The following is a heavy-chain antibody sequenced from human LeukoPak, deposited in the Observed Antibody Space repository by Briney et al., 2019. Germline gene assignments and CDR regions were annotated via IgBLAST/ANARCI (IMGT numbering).Heavy chain of an antibody. CDR2: ISWNSGSI. D-gene: IGHD4-17*01. V-gene: IGHV3-9*01. Sequence: PGRSLRLSCAASGFTFDDYAMHWVRQAPGKGLEWVSGISWNSGSIGYADSVKGRFTISRDNAKNSLYLQMNSLRAEDTALYYCAKSCDYERPVFDYWGQGTLVAVSS. CDR3: AKSCDYERPVFDY. J-gene: IGHJ4*02. CDR1: GFTFDDYA.